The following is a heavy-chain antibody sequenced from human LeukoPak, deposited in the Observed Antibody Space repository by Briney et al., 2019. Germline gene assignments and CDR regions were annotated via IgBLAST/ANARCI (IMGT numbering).Heavy chain of an antibody. CDR1: GGSIISSSSYY. J-gene: IGHJ4*02. CDR2: IYYSGST. Sequence: SETLSLTCTVSGGSIISSSSYYWGWIRQPPGKGLEWIGSIYYSGSTYYNPSLKSRVTISVDTSKNQFSLKLSSVTAADTAVYYCARASYSYDINGWVPFDYWGQGTLVTVSS. CDR3: ARASYSYDINGWVPFDY. V-gene: IGHV4-39*01. D-gene: IGHD3-22*01.